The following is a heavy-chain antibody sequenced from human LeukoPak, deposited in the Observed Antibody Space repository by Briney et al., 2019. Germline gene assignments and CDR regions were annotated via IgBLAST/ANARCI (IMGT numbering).Heavy chain of an antibody. CDR1: GGSISSYY. J-gene: IGHJ4*02. D-gene: IGHD3-22*01. Sequence: SETLSLTCTVSGGSISSYYWSWIRQPAGKGLEWIGRIYTSGSTNYNPSLKSRVTMSVDTSKNQFSLKLSSVTAADTAVYYCARDKYYYDSSGRGLDYWGQGTLVTVSS. V-gene: IGHV4-4*07. CDR3: ARDKYYYDSSGRGLDY. CDR2: IYTSGST.